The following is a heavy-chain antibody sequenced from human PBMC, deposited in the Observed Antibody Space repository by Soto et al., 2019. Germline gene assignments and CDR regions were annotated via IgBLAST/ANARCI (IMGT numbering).Heavy chain of an antibody. CDR3: ARRDSSSWYNAFDI. V-gene: IGHV5-51*01. Sequence: PGESLKISCKGSGYSLSSYWIGWVRQMPGKGLEWMGIIYPGDSDTRYSPSFQGQVTISADKSISTAYLQWSSLKASDTAMYYCARRDSSSWYNAFDIWGQGTMVTVSS. J-gene: IGHJ3*02. CDR1: GYSLSSYW. D-gene: IGHD6-13*01. CDR2: IYPGDSDT.